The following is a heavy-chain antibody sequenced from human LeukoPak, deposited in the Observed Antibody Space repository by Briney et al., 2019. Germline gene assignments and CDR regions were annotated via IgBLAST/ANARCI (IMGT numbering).Heavy chain of an antibody. D-gene: IGHD2/OR15-2a*01. CDR1: GYTFTSYY. CDR3: ARDPQDYLFDY. V-gene: IGHV1-46*01. J-gene: IGHJ4*02. Sequence: ASVKVSCKASGYTFTSYYMHWVRQAPGQGLEWMGIINPSGGSTSYAQKFQGRVTMTRDTSTSTVYMELSSLRSDDTAVYYCARDPQDYLFDYWGQGTLVTVSS. CDR2: INPSGGST.